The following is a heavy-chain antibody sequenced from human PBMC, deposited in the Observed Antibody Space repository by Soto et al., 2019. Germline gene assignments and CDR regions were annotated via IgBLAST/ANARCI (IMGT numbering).Heavy chain of an antibody. CDR2: IKSKTDGGTT. D-gene: IGHD2-21*01. J-gene: IGHJ4*01. V-gene: IGHV3-15*07. CDR1: GFTFSNAW. Sequence: EVQLVESGGGLVEPGGSLRLSCAASGFTFSNAWINWVRQAPGKGLEWVGRIKSKTDGGTTDYAATVKGRFPISRDESKNMVCLQMNSLKTEDTAVYYGATDFYFTVVTVRFDYTGHGTLVTVSS. CDR3: ATDFYFTVVTVRFDY.